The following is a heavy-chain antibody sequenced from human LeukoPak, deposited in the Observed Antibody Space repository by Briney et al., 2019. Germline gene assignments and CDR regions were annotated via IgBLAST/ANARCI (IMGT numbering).Heavy chain of an antibody. CDR1: GGPISSYY. Sequence: SETLSLTCTVSGGPISSYYWSWIRQPPGKGLEWIGYIYYSGSTNYNPSLKSRVTISVDTSKNQFSLKLSSVTAADTAVYYCARDRGMAAAPFDAFDIWGQGTMVTVSS. J-gene: IGHJ3*02. CDR3: ARDRGMAAAPFDAFDI. CDR2: IYYSGST. V-gene: IGHV4-59*01. D-gene: IGHD6-13*01.